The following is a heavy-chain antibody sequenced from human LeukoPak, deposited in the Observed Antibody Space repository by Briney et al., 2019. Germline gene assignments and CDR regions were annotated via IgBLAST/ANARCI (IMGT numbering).Heavy chain of an antibody. Sequence: PGGFLRLSCLASGLTFNTYWMHWVRQVPGKGPVWVSRINPDGSVTWDADSVRGRFIISRDDAKNTLYLQMNSLRAEDTAVYYCARGRVDSGYDLNYWGQGTLVTVSS. J-gene: IGHJ4*02. V-gene: IGHV3-74*01. CDR2: INPDGSVT. CDR1: GLTFNTYW. D-gene: IGHD5-12*01. CDR3: ARGRVDSGYDLNY.